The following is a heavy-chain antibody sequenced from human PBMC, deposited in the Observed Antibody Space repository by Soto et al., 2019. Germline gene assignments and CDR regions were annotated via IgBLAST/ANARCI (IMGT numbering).Heavy chain of an antibody. CDR3: ASVEPHFDY. CDR2: IYYSGST. Sequence: SETLSLTCTVSGVSISSSSYYWGWIRQPPGKGLEWIGSIYYSGSTNYNPSLKSRVTISVDTSKNQFSLKLSSVTAADTAVYYCASVEPHFDYWSQGTLVTVSS. CDR1: GVSISSSSYY. J-gene: IGHJ4*02. V-gene: IGHV4-39*01.